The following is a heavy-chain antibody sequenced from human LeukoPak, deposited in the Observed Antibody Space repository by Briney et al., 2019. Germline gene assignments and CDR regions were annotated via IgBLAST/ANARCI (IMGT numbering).Heavy chain of an antibody. D-gene: IGHD7-27*01. CDR2: IYYSGST. Sequence: PSETLSLTCTVSGGSISSYYWSWIRQPPGKGLEWIGYIYYSGSTNYNPSLKSRVTISVDTSKNQFSLKLSSVTAADTAVYYCARVLGREGYYYMDVWGKGTTVTVSS. CDR3: ARVLGREGYYYMDV. J-gene: IGHJ6*03. CDR1: GGSISSYY. V-gene: IGHV4-59*08.